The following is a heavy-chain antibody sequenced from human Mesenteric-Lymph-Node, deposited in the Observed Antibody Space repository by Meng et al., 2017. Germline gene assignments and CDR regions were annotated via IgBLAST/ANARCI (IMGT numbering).Heavy chain of an antibody. CDR2: TYYKSKWYN. Sequence: QVQLQQSGPGLVQPSQTLSLTCAISGDSVSSNSAAWIWIRQSPSRGLEWLGRTYYKSKWYNDYAVSVKRRITINPDTSRNQFSLRLNSVTPEDTAVYFCARERDSGPNHFDYWGQGILVTVSS. J-gene: IGHJ4*01. CDR3: ARERDSGPNHFDY. V-gene: IGHV6-1*01. CDR1: GDSVSSNSAA. D-gene: IGHD5-12*01.